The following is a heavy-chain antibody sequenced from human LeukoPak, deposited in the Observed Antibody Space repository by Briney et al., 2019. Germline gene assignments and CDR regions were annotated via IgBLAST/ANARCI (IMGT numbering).Heavy chain of an antibody. V-gene: IGHV3-23*01. CDR3: AKSGPIAARLSFDY. CDR1: GFTFSCSA. J-gene: IGHJ4*02. Sequence: GGSLRLSCAASGFTFSCSAVHWVRQAPGKGLEWVSAISGSGGSTYYADSVKGRFTISRDNSKNTLYLQMKSLRAEDTAVYYCAKSGPIAARLSFDYWGQGTLVTVSS. CDR2: ISGSGGST. D-gene: IGHD6-6*01.